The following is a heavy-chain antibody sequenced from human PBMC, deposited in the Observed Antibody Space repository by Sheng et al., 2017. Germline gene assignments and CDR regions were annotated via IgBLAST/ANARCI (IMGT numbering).Heavy chain of an antibody. Sequence: QVQLVQSGAEVKKPGSSVTVSCKASGGTFSSHTISWVRQAPGQGLEWVGSTLLTRGLPDYAQKFKGRVTITADKSTSTVYMELSNLRSEDTAVYYCARHDYGGKLYYFDYWGQGTLVIVSS. CDR3: ARHDYGGKLYYFDY. CDR2: TLLTRGLP. CDR1: GGTFSSHT. D-gene: IGHD4-17*01. J-gene: IGHJ4*02. V-gene: IGHV1-69*02.